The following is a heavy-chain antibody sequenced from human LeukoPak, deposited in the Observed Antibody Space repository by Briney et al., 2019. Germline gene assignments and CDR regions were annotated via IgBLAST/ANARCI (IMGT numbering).Heavy chain of an antibody. CDR2: ISAYNGNT. J-gene: IGHJ5*02. CDR1: GYTFTSYG. Sequence: ASVKVSCKASGYTFTSYGISWVRQAPGQGLEWMGWISAYNGNTNYAQKLQGRVTMTTDTSTSTAYMELRSLRSDDTTVYYCARDTMVRGGDWFDPWGQGTLVTVSS. CDR3: ARDTMVRGGDWFDP. D-gene: IGHD3-10*01. V-gene: IGHV1-18*01.